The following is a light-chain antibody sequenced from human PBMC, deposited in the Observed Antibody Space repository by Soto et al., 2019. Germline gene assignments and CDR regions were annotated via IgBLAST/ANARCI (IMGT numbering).Light chain of an antibody. Sequence: EIVLTQSPGTLSLSPGERATLSCRASQSVSRSNLAWYQQKPGQPPRLLIYGASSRATGIPDRFSGSGSATDFTLTISRLEPEDFAVYFCQQYGSSPLTFGGGTKVEIK. CDR3: QQYGSSPLT. CDR1: QSVSRSN. J-gene: IGKJ4*01. CDR2: GAS. V-gene: IGKV3-20*01.